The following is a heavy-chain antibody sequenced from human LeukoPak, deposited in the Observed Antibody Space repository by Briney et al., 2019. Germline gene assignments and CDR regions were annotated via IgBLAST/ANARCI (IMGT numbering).Heavy chain of an antibody. Sequence: SETLSLTCTVSGGSIRSSNYYWGWIRQPAGKGLEWIGRIYTSGSTNYNPSLKSRVTMSVDTSKNQFSLKLSSVTAADTAVYYCARSWGDYYDSSGYWYFDYWGQGTLVTVSS. J-gene: IGHJ4*02. CDR1: GGSIRSSNYY. V-gene: IGHV4-61*02. CDR3: ARSWGDYYDSSGYWYFDY. D-gene: IGHD3-22*01. CDR2: IYTSGST.